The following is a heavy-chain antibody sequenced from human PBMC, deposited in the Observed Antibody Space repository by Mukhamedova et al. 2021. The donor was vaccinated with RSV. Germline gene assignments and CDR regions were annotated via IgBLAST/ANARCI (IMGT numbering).Heavy chain of an antibody. D-gene: IGHD6-13*01. CDR2: TSYDGSNK. V-gene: IGHV3-30*01. CDR1: SSYA. J-gene: IGHJ4*01. CDR3: ARDLVADIAAAGTFDY. Sequence: SSYAMHWVRQAPGKGLEWVAVTSYDGSNKYYADSVKGRFTISRDNSKNTLYLQMNSLRAEDTAVYYCARDLVADIAAAGTFDYWG.